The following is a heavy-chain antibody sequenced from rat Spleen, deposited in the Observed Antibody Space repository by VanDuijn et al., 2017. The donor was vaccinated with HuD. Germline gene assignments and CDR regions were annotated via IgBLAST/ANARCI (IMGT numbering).Heavy chain of an antibody. D-gene: IGHD1-12*01. J-gene: IGHJ1*01. Sequence: EVQLVESGGGLVQPGRSLKLSCAASGFTFSNFDMAWVRQTPKRGLEWVAIISSSGSRFYYPDSVKGRFTISRDNAKSTLYLQMDSLRSEDTATYYCATSPYYWYFDFWGPGTMVTVSS. CDR3: ATSPYYWYFDF. V-gene: IGHV5-7*01. CDR2: ISSSGSRF. CDR1: GFTFSNFD.